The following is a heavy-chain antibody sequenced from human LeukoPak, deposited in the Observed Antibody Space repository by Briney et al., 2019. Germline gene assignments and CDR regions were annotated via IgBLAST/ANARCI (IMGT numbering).Heavy chain of an antibody. CDR2: VSDGGGTV. CDR1: GFTFSRHG. D-gene: IGHD6-13*01. Sequence: PGSSLRLSCAASGFTFSRHGMHWVRQAPGKGLEWVAVVSDGGGTVYYAESVKGRFTIARDNSKNTVFLQMNSLRAEDTAVYYCARDPGSSSFDLWGQGALVTVSS. J-gene: IGHJ4*02. CDR3: ARDPGSSSFDL. V-gene: IGHV3-30*03.